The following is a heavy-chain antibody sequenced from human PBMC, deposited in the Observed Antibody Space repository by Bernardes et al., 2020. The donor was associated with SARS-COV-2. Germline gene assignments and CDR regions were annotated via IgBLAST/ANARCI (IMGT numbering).Heavy chain of an antibody. CDR2: IYYSGST. CDR3: ARDALGSITIFGVVTRHGMDV. J-gene: IGHJ6*02. CDR1: GGSISSGGYY. D-gene: IGHD3-3*01. V-gene: IGHV4-30-4*08. Sequence: LSLTCTVSGGSISSGGYYWSWIRQHPGKGLEWIGYIYYSGSTYYNPSLKSRVTISVDTSKNQFSLKLSSVTAADTAVYYCARDALGSITIFGVVTRHGMDVWGQGTTVTVSS.